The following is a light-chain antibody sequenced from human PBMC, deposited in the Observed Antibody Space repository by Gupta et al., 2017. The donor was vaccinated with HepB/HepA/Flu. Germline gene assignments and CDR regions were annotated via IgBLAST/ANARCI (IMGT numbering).Light chain of an antibody. CDR2: KAS. Sequence: DIQMTRAPSTLSASVGDRVTITCRASQSISTWLDWYQQKPGKASKLLIYKASSLESGVPSRFSGTGSATEFTLTISSLQPDDFATYYCQQDNSFLITFGRGTKVEIK. J-gene: IGKJ4*01. V-gene: IGKV1-5*03. CDR1: QSISTW. CDR3: QQDNSFLIT.